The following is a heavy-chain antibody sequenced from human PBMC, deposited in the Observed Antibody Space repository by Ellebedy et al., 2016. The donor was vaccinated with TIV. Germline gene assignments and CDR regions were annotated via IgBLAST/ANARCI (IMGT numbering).Heavy chain of an antibody. Sequence: ASSVKVSCKASGGTFSSYGISWLRQAPGQGLEWMGGIIPIFGSTNYAQKFQGRVTITADESTSTAYMEVRSLRSEDTAVYFCARDPHGSPPGYGMDVWGQGTTVTVSS. J-gene: IGHJ6*02. CDR1: GGTFSSYG. V-gene: IGHV1-69*13. CDR2: IIPIFGST. CDR3: ARDPHGSPPGYGMDV. D-gene: IGHD5-24*01.